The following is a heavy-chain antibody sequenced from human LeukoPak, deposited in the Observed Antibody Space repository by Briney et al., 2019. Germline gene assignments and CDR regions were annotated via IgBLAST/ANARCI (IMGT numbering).Heavy chain of an antibody. V-gene: IGHV3-21*01. J-gene: IGHJ5*02. Sequence: GGSLRLSCAASGFTFSSYSMNWVRQAPGKGLEWVSSISSSSSYIYYADSVKGRFTISRDNAKNSLYLQMNSLRAEDTAVYYCARDGVYSSRGGWFDPWGQGTLVTVSS. D-gene: IGHD6-13*01. CDR3: ARDGVYSSRGGWFDP. CDR2: ISSSSSYI. CDR1: GFTFSSYS.